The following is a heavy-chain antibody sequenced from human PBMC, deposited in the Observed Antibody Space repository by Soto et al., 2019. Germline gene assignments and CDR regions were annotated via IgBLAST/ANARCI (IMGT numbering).Heavy chain of an antibody. V-gene: IGHV3-30*18. CDR2: ISYDGSNK. Sequence: GGSLRLSCAASGFTFSSYGMHWVRQAPGKGLEWVAVISYDGSNKYYADSVKGRFTISRDNSKNTLYLQMNSLRAEDTAVYYCAKDPSYYDFWSGYLLPDYWGQGTLVTVSS. CDR1: GFTFSSYG. CDR3: AKDPSYYDFWSGYLLPDY. J-gene: IGHJ4*02. D-gene: IGHD3-3*01.